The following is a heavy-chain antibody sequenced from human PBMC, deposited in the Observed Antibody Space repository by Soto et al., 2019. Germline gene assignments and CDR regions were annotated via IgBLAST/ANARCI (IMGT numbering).Heavy chain of an antibody. V-gene: IGHV4-59*01. D-gene: IGHD6-19*01. J-gene: IGHJ2*01. CDR2: IYYSGST. CDR3: ARSTSSGWFWYFDL. Sequence: QVQLQESGPGLVKPSETLSLTCTVSGGSISSYYWSWIRQPPGKGLEWIGYIYYSGSTNYNPSLKRRVTISVDTSKNQFSLKLSSVTAADTAVYYCARSTSSGWFWYFDLWGRGTLVTVSS. CDR1: GGSISSYY.